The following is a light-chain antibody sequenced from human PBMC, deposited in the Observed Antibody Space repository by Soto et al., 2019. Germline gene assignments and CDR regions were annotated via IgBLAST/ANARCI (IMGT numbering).Light chain of an antibody. Sequence: EIVLTQSPGTLSLSPGERATLSCRANQSVKNNYLAWYQQKVGQAPRLLIYGASSRATGTPDRFSCSGSGTDFTLTISRLEAEDFAVYSCQQYGTFPYVFGEGTKLEI. CDR3: QQYGTFPYV. CDR1: QSVKNNY. J-gene: IGKJ2*01. CDR2: GAS. V-gene: IGKV3-20*01.